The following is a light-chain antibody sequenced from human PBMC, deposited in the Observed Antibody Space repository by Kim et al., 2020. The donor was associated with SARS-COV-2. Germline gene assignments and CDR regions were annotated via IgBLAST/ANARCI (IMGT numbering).Light chain of an antibody. Sequence: LSPGERATPSCSASQSVSSSYLAWYQQQPGHAPRALTYGASSRATVIPDRVSGSGSGTEFTLPISSLEPEDFAVYYCQQYGISPYTFGQGTKLAI. CDR2: GAS. CDR1: QSVSSSY. CDR3: QQYGISPYT. J-gene: IGKJ2*01. V-gene: IGKV3-20*01.